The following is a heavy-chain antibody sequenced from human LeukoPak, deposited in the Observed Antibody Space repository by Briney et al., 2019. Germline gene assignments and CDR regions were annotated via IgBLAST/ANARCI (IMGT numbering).Heavy chain of an antibody. CDR1: GYTLTELS. CDR3: ARDIAVAGKEGVDY. V-gene: IGHV1-46*01. J-gene: IGHJ4*02. D-gene: IGHD6-19*01. CDR2: INPSGGST. Sequence: GASVKVSCKVSGYTLTELSMHWVRQAPGQGLEWMGIINPSGGSTSYAQKFQGRVTMTRDTSTSTVYMELSSLRSEDTAVYYCARDIAVAGKEGVDYWGQGTLVTVSS.